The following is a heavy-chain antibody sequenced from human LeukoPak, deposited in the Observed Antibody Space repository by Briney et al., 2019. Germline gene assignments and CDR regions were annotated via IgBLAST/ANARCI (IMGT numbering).Heavy chain of an antibody. V-gene: IGHV3-74*01. J-gene: IGHJ5*02. Sequence: PGGSLRLSCAASGFAFRTYWMHRVRQPPGKGLVWVSRINGDGSSIDYADSVRGRFTISRDNARDTLYLQMNSLRDEDTAIYYCARDYSYASDLWGQETLVTVSS. CDR1: GFAFRTYW. D-gene: IGHD5-18*01. CDR3: ARDYSYASDL. CDR2: INGDGSSI.